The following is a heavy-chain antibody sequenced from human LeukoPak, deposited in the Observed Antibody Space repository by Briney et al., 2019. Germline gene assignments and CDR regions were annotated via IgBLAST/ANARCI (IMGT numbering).Heavy chain of an antibody. J-gene: IGHJ2*01. D-gene: IGHD4-17*01. CDR2: ISWNSGII. CDR3: AKDRGPYGDYVPGYFDL. Sequence: PGRSLRLSCAASGFTFDDYAMHWVRQAPGKGLEWVSSISWNSGIIGYADSVKGRFTISRDNAKNSLYLQMNSLRAEDMALYYCAKDRGPYGDYVPGYFDLWGRGTLVTVSS. CDR1: GFTFDDYA. V-gene: IGHV3-9*03.